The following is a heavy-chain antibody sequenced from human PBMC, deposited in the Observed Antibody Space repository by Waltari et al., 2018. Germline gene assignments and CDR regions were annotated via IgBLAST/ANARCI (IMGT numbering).Heavy chain of an antibody. J-gene: IGHJ5*02. CDR2: IYYSGST. CDR1: GGSISSSNYY. D-gene: IGHD3-22*01. CDR3: ARSGYYDSSGYYWWFDP. V-gene: IGHV4-39*01. Sequence: QLQLQESGPGLVKPSETLSLTCTVSGGSISSSNYYWGWIRQPPGKGLEWIGSIYYSGSTDYNPSLKSRVTISVDKSKNQFYLKLNSVTAADTAVHYCARSGYYDSSGYYWWFDPWGQGTLVTVSS.